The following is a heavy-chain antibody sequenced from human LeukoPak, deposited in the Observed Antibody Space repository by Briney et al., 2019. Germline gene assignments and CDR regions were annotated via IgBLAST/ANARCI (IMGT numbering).Heavy chain of an antibody. V-gene: IGHV3-11*01. CDR3: VRWNSREDY. CDR2: ISSSGSSI. J-gene: IGHJ4*02. D-gene: IGHD1-7*01. CDR1: GFTFSDYY. Sequence: GGSLRLSCAASGFTFSDYYMSWIREGPGKGLEWVSYISSSGSSIYYADSVKGRFTISRDNAKNSLYLQMNSLRAEDTAVYYCVRWNSREDYWRQGTLVTVSS.